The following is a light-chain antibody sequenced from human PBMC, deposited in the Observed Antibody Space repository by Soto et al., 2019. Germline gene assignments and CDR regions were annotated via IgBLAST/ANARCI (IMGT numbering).Light chain of an antibody. Sequence: DIQLTQSPSFQSASVRDRFTITCRASQGISSYLAWYQQKPGKAPKLLIYAASTLHTGVPSRFSGSGFGTEHTLTISSLQPEDFATYYCQQVNSYPFTFGGGTKVDI. V-gene: IGKV1-9*01. CDR2: AAS. J-gene: IGKJ4*01. CDR3: QQVNSYPFT. CDR1: QGISSY.